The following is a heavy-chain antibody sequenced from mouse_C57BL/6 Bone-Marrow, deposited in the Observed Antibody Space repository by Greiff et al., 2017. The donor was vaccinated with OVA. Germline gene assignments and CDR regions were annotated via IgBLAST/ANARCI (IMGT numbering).Heavy chain of an antibody. J-gene: IGHJ4*01. CDR2: IYPGSGST. CDR3: ARCGNVGVYYAMDY. CDR1: GYTFTSYW. Sequence: QVQLQQPGAELVKPGASVKMSCKASGYTFTSYWITWVKQRPGQGLEWIGDIYPGSGSTNYNEKFKSKATLTVDTSSSPAYMQLSSLTSEDSAVYYCARCGNVGVYYAMDYWGQGTSVTVSS. V-gene: IGHV1-55*01. D-gene: IGHD2-1*01.